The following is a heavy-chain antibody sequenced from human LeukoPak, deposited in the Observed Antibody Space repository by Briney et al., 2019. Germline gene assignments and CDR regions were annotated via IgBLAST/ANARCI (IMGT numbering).Heavy chain of an antibody. D-gene: IGHD3-10*01. Sequence: ASVKVSCKASGYTFTSYDINWVRQATGQGLEWMGWMNPNSGNTGYAQKFQGRVTMTRNTSISTAYMELSSLRSEDTAVYYCARAITMVRGVIINYWGQGTLVTVSP. CDR1: GYTFTSYD. CDR2: MNPNSGNT. V-gene: IGHV1-8*01. CDR3: ARAITMVRGVIINY. J-gene: IGHJ4*02.